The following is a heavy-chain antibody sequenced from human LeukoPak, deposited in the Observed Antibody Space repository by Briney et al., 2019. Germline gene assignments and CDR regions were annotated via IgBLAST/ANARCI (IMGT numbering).Heavy chain of an antibody. CDR1: GYTFTSYS. D-gene: IGHD2-2*01. J-gene: IGHJ5*02. CDR3: ARVPAAMPVGP. CDR2: ISAYNGNT. V-gene: IGHV1-18*01. Sequence: GASVKLSCKASGYTFTSYSISWVRQAPGPGLEWMGWISAYNGNTNYAQKLQGRVTMTTDTSTSTAYMELRSLRSDDTVVYCCARVPAAMPVGPWGQGTLVTVSS.